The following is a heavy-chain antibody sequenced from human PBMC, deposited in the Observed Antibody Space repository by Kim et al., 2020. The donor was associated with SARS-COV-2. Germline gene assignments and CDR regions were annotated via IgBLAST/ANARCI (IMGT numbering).Heavy chain of an antibody. J-gene: IGHJ6*02. CDR2: ISSSSSYT. V-gene: IGHV3-11*03. CDR3: ARTHTYSSSWSPRIYYYYYYGMDV. CDR1: GFTFSDYY. D-gene: IGHD6-13*01. Sequence: GGSLRLSCAASGFTFSDYYMSWIRQAPGKGLEWVSYISSSSSYTNYADSVKGRFTISRDNAKNSLYLQMNSLRAEDTAVYYCARTHTYSSSWSPRIYYYYYYGMDVWGQGTTVTVSS.